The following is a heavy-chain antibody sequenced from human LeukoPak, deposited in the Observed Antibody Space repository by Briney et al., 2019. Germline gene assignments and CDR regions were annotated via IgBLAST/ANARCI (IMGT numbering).Heavy chain of an antibody. CDR3: ARAAELRYFDWLSTRYYYYYYMDV. Sequence: GGSLRLSCAASGFTFSSYWMHWVRQAPGKGLVWVSRINSDGSSTSYADSVKGRFTISRDNAKNTLYLQMNSLRAEDTAVYYCARAAELRYFDWLSTRYYYYYYMDVWGKGTTVTISS. V-gene: IGHV3-74*01. J-gene: IGHJ6*03. CDR1: GFTFSSYW. D-gene: IGHD3-9*01. CDR2: INSDGSST.